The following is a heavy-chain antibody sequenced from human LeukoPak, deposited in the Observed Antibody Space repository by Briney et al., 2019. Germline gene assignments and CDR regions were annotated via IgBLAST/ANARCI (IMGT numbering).Heavy chain of an antibody. D-gene: IGHD4-23*01. CDR3: ARSQGGNTLWFDL. J-gene: IGHJ5*02. Sequence: GASVTVSCKASGYTFTNYYMHWVRQAPGQGLEWMGIINTSGGSTTYAQKFQGRVSMTRDTSTSTVYLEVSSLRSEDTAVYYCARSQGGNTLWFDLWGQGTLVTVSS. CDR2: INTSGGST. V-gene: IGHV1-46*01. CDR1: GYTFTNYY.